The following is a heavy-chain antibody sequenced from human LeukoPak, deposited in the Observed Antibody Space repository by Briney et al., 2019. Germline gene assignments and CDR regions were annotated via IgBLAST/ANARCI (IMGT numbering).Heavy chain of an antibody. CDR1: GFTFSTYW. V-gene: IGHV3-74*01. CDR2: ITPDGSST. Sequence: GGSLRLSCAASGFTFSTYWMHWVRQAPGKGLVWDSRITPDGSSTSHADSVKGRFTISRDNAKNTLYLQMNSLRTEDTAVYYCARGDSTLGDYWGQGALVTVSS. D-gene: IGHD2-21*02. CDR3: ARGDSTLGDY. J-gene: IGHJ4*02.